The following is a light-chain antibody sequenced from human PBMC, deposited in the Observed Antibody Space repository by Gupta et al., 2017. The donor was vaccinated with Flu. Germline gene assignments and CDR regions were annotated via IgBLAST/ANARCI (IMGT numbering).Light chain of an antibody. CDR3: QVGDTRNYRPV. CDR2: DDS. V-gene: IGLV3-21*03. J-gene: IGLJ1*01. Sequence: GKTARMNFGGDNIGTKTVPGYQQKAGQAPGLVVYDDSDRAPGIPGRFSGSNSGDTATLTISRVETGDGADYYCQVGDTRNYRPVFGTGTKVTVL. CDR1: NIGTKT.